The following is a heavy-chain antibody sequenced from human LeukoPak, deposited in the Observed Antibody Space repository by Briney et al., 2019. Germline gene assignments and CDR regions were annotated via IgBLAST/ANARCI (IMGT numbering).Heavy chain of an antibody. CDR2: ISYDGSNK. V-gene: IGHV3-30-3*01. CDR1: GFTLSSYA. Sequence: GGSLRLSCAASGFTLSSYAMHWVRQAPGKGLEWVAVISYDGSNKYYADSVKGRFTISRDNSKNTLYLQMNSLRSEDTAVYYCARGLNPSSSNYYYYGMDVWGQGTTVTVSS. J-gene: IGHJ6*02. D-gene: IGHD6-6*01. CDR3: ARGLNPSSSNYYYYGMDV.